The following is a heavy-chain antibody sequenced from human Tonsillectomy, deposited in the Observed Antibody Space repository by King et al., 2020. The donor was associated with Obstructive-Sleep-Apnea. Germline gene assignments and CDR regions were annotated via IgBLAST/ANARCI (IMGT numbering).Heavy chain of an antibody. CDR3: AKEKPAATYYYYYGMDV. V-gene: IGHV3-30*18. CDR2: ISYDGSNK. J-gene: IGHJ6*02. CDR1: GFTFSSYG. D-gene: IGHD2-2*01. Sequence: VQLVESGGGVVQPGRSLRLSCAASGFTFSSYGMHLVRQAPGKGLEWVAVISYDGSNKYYADSVKGRFTISRENSKNTLYLQMNSLGAEDTAVYYCAKEKPAATYYYYYGMDVWGQGTTVTVSS.